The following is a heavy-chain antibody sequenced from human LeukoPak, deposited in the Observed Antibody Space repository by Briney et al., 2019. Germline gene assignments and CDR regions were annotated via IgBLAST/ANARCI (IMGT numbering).Heavy chain of an antibody. V-gene: IGHV1-18*01. CDR1: GYTFTSYG. CDR3: ARVGDNWNYGYYYYYMDV. D-gene: IGHD1-7*01. CDR2: ISAYNGNT. Sequence: ASVKVSCKASGYTFTSYGISWVRQAPGQGLEWMGWISAYNGNTNYAQKLQGRVTMTTDTSTSTAYMELSRLRSDDTAVYYCARVGDNWNYGYYYYYMDVWGKGTTVTVSS. J-gene: IGHJ6*03.